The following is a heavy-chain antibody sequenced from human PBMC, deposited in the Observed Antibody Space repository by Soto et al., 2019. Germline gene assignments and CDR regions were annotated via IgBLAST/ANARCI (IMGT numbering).Heavy chain of an antibody. CDR1: GFTFSTFA. V-gene: IGHV3-23*01. Sequence: PGGSLRLSCAASGFTFSTFAMSWVRQPPGKGLEWVSTISGTDSTTYYADSVKGRFTISRDNSKNTLFLQMNSLRAEDTALYYCAKDTIIGTTGWFDPWGQGTLVTVSS. CDR3: AKDTIIGTTGWFDP. J-gene: IGHJ5*02. CDR2: ISGTDSTT. D-gene: IGHD1-20*01.